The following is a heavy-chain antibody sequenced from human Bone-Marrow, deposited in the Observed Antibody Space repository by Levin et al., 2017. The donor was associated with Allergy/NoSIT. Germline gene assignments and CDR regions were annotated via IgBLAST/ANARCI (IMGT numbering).Heavy chain of an antibody. D-gene: IGHD7-27*01. CDR3: VKRADAAQLGDPYFDY. J-gene: IGHJ4*02. Sequence: ASVKVSCKASGGSSSRSGFAWVRQAPGQGLEWMGGIMPIYDSTAYPQKFRDRVTISADESTSTIFLELRSLTSEDTAMYYCVKRADAAQLGDPYFDYWGQGTLITVSS. CDR1: GGSSSRSG. V-gene: IGHV1-69*13. CDR2: IMPIYDST.